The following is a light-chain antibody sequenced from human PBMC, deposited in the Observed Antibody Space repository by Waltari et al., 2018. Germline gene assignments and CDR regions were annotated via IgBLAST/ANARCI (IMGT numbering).Light chain of an antibody. Sequence: SSELTQDPAVSVALGQTVRITCQGDSLRSYYASWYQQKPGQAPGLGIYGKNTLPSGIPDRFSGSSSGNTASLTITGAQAEDEADYYCNSRDSSGNHVVFGGGTKLTVL. CDR2: GKN. CDR1: SLRSYY. J-gene: IGLJ2*01. CDR3: NSRDSSGNHVV. V-gene: IGLV3-19*01.